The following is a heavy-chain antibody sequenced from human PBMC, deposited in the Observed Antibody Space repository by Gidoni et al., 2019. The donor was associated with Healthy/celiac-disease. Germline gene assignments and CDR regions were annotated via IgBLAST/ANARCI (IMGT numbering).Heavy chain of an antibody. CDR2: ISAYNGNT. Sequence: QVQLVQSGAEVKKPGASVKVSCKASGYTFTSYGISWVRQAPVQGLEWMGWISAYNGNTNNAQKLQGRVTMTTDTSTSTAYMELRSLRSDDTAVYYCARDRPIVVVPAARGRFDPWGQGTLVTVSS. CDR3: ARDRPIVVVPAARGRFDP. D-gene: IGHD2-2*01. CDR1: GYTFTSYG. V-gene: IGHV1-18*01. J-gene: IGHJ5*02.